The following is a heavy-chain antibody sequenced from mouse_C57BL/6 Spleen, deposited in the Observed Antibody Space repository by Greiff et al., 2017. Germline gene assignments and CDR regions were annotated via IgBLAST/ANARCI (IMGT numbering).Heavy chain of an antibody. J-gene: IGHJ1*03. Sequence: VQLQQSGPVLVKPGASVKMSCKASGYTFTDYYMNWVKQSHGKSLEWIGVINPYNGGTSYNQKFKGKATLTVDKSSSTAYMELNSLTSEDSAVYYCARSRGKTGWYFDVWGTGTTVTFSS. V-gene: IGHV1-19*01. CDR2: INPYNGGT. CDR3: ARSRGKTGWYFDV. D-gene: IGHD4-1*01. CDR1: GYTFTDYY.